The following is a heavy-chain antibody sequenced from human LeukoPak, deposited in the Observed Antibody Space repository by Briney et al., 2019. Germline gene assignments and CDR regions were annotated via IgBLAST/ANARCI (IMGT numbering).Heavy chain of an antibody. V-gene: IGHV3-30*02. CDR1: GFTFSSYG. Sequence: PGGSLRLSCAASGFTFSSYGMHWVRQAPGKGLEWVAFIRYDGSNKYYADSVKGRFTISRDNSKNTLYLQMNSLRAEDTAVYYCAKVVTSIAAAGTSGDYWGQGTLVTVSS. CDR3: AKVVTSIAAAGTSGDY. D-gene: IGHD6-13*01. CDR2: IRYDGSNK. J-gene: IGHJ4*02.